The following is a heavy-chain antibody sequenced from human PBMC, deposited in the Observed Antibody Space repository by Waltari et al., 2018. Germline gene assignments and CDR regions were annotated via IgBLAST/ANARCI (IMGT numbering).Heavy chain of an antibody. D-gene: IGHD5-12*01. CDR2: IYYSGRT. CDR3: ARDRWLRFKGPKDIDY. J-gene: IGHJ4*02. Sequence: QLQLQESGPGLVKPSETLSLTCTVSGGSISSSSYYWGWIRQPPGKGLEWIGSIYYSGRTYYNPSLKSRVTISVDTSKNQFSLKLSSVTAADTAVYYCARDRWLRFKGPKDIDYWGQGTLVTVSS. V-gene: IGHV4-39*07. CDR1: GGSISSSSYY.